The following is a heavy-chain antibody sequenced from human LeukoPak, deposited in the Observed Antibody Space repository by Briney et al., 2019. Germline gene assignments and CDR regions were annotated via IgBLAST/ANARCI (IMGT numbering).Heavy chain of an antibody. D-gene: IGHD2-2*01. Sequence: ASVKVSCKASGYTFTGHYMHWVRQAPGQGLEWMGWINPNSGGTNYAQKFQGRVTMTRDTSISTAYMELSRLRSDDTAVYYCARDKRCSSTSCYGDSYYYMDVWGKGTTVTVSS. V-gene: IGHV1-2*02. CDR1: GYTFTGHY. CDR3: ARDKRCSSTSCYGDSYYYMDV. CDR2: INPNSGGT. J-gene: IGHJ6*03.